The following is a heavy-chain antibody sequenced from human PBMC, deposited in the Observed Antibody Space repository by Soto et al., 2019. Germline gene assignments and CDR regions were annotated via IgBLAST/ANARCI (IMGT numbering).Heavy chain of an antibody. CDR3: ASSPAFSSSWYGIPPDPSHGMDV. CDR1: GYTFTSFY. CDR2: INPSGGIT. D-gene: IGHD6-13*01. V-gene: IGHV1-46*01. J-gene: IGHJ6*02. Sequence: QMQLVQSGAEVKRPGASVRVSCKSSGYTFTSFYIHWVRQAPGQGLEWMGIINPSGGITNSAQRFKGRVTRTRDMSTNTQYMELSSLKYDDTAVYYCASSPAFSSSWYGIPPDPSHGMDVWGQGTTVTVS.